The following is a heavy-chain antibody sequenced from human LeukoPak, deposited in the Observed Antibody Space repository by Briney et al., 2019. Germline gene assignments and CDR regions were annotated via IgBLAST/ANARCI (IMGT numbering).Heavy chain of an antibody. V-gene: IGHV3-23*01. CDR3: VWPGYGSGSYYKMSGSKFPA. CDR1: GFTFSSYA. Sequence: GGSLRLSCAASGFTFSSYAMSWVRQAPGKGLEWVSAISGSGGSTYYADSVKGRFTISRDNSKNTLYLQMNSLRAEDTAVYYCVWPGYGSGSYYKMSGSKFPAWGQGTLVTVSS. J-gene: IGHJ5*02. D-gene: IGHD3-10*01. CDR2: ISGSGGST.